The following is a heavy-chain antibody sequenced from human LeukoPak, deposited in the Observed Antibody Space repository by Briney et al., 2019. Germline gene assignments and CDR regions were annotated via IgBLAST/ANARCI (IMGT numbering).Heavy chain of an antibody. CDR3: ARGRYSYGYYWFDP. J-gene: IGHJ5*02. CDR1: GGSISSSNW. D-gene: IGHD5-18*01. CDR2: INHSGST. V-gene: IGHV4-4*02. Sequence: SETLSLTCAVSGGSISSSNWWSWVRQPPGKGLEWIGEINHSGSTNYNPSLKSRVTISVDTSNNQFSLKLSSVTAADTAVYYCARGRYSYGYYWFDPWGQGTLVTVSS.